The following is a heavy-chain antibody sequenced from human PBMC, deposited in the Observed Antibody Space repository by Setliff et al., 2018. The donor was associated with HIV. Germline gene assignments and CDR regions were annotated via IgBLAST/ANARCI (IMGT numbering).Heavy chain of an antibody. V-gene: IGHV3-21*01. D-gene: IGHD6-13*01. CDR3: ARAGAATAGKSYHYDMDV. Sequence: PGGSLRLSCAASGFTFSNYNMNWVRQAPGKGLEWVSSISYDSRFIYHAGSMKGRFTISRDNAKKLVYLQMNSLRAEDTAIYYCARAGAATAGKSYHYDMDVWGQGTTVTVSS. CDR1: GFTFSNYN. J-gene: IGHJ6*02. CDR2: ISYDSRFI.